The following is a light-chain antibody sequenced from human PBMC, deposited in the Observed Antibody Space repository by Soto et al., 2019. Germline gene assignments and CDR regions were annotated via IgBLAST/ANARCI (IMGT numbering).Light chain of an antibody. V-gene: IGKV3-20*01. J-gene: IGKJ1*01. CDR3: RQYDNSAWT. CDR1: QSASSRY. CDR2: GAS. Sequence: EILLTQSPGTRSVSPGELANLSCRASQSASSRYLAWYQQKPGQAPSLLIYGASSRATCSPDRFSGSASETDFTLTIRRLEPDDCAVNSCRQYDNSAWTLDQGTKVDIK.